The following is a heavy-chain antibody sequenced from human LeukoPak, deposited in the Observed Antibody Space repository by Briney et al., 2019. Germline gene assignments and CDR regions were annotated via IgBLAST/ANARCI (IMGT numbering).Heavy chain of an antibody. D-gene: IGHD6-19*01. Sequence: ASVKVSCKASGYTFTGYYMHWVRQAPGQGLEWMGWINPNSGGTNYAQKFQGRVTMTRDTSISTAYMELSRLRSDDTAVYYCARVLPFSYSSGWDAFDIWGQGTMVTVSS. V-gene: IGHV1-2*02. CDR2: INPNSGGT. CDR1: GYTFTGYY. CDR3: ARVLPFSYSSGWDAFDI. J-gene: IGHJ3*02.